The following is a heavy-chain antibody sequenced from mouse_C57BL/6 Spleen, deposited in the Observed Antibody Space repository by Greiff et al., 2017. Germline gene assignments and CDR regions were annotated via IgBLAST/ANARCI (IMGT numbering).Heavy chain of an antibody. V-gene: IGHV3-6*01. CDR1: GYSITSGYY. Sequence: ESGPGLVKPSQSLSLTCSVTGYSITSGYYWNWIRQFPGNKLEWMGYISYDGSNNYNPSLKNRISITRDPSKNQFFLKLNSVTTEDTATYYCARDRGSSLAWFAYWGQGTLVTVSA. CDR2: ISYDGSN. CDR3: ARDRGSSLAWFAY. D-gene: IGHD1-1*01. J-gene: IGHJ3*01.